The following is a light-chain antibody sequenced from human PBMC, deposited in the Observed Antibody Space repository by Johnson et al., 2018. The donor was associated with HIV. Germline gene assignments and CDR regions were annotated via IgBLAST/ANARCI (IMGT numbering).Light chain of an antibody. J-gene: IGLJ1*01. Sequence: QSVLTQPPSVSAAPGQKVTISCSGSSSNIGNNYVSWYRQLPGTAPKLLIYENNKRPSGIADRFSASKSGTSATLGITGLQTGDEADYYCGTWDSSLSAYVFGTGTKVTVL. V-gene: IGLV1-51*02. CDR1: SSNIGNNY. CDR2: ENN. CDR3: GTWDSSLSAYV.